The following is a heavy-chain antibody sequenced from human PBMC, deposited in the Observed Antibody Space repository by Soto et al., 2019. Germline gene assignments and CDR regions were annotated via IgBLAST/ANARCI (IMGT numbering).Heavy chain of an antibody. CDR2: IYHSGGT. V-gene: IGHV4-4*02. D-gene: IGHD2-2*01. J-gene: IGHJ4*02. CDR1: GGSISSSNW. Sequence: QVQLQESGPGLVKPSGNLTLTCAVSGGSISSSNWWSWVRQPPGKGLEWIGEIYHSGGTNYNPCLESRVSISVDKSKNQCTLKLSSVTAADTAVYYCARLPATSDFDYWGQGTLVTVSS. CDR3: ARLPATSDFDY.